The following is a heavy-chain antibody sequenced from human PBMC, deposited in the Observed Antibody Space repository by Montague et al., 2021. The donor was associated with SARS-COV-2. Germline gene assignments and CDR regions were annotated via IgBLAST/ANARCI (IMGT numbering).Heavy chain of an antibody. Sequence: SLRLSCAASGFTFPRYCMHWVRQSPGQGLEWAARICDGVRRISYADSVRDRFTVSRDNAKNTLFLLMNNLSGEDTAVYYCVRGGGDDKHDGWFDLWGRGTHVSVSS. V-gene: IGHV3-74*01. CDR1: GFTFPRYC. CDR2: ICDGVRRI. J-gene: IGHJ2*01. D-gene: IGHD2-21*02. CDR3: VRGGGDDKHDGWFDL.